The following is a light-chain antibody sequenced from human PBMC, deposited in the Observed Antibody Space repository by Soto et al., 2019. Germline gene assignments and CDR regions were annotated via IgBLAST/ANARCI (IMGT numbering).Light chain of an antibody. Sequence: AVLLTQSPSSFSASTGDRAPITCRASQGINNYLAWYQQVPGKAPKLLLYAASILQTGVPSRFSGSGSGTDFTLTINGLQSEDFATYFCQHYDNSPWTFGQGTTVE. CDR1: QGINNY. CDR3: QHYDNSPWT. J-gene: IGKJ1*01. CDR2: AAS. V-gene: IGKV1-8*01.